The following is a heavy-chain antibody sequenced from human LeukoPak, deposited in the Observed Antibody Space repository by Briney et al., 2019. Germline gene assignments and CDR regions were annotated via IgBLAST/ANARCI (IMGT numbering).Heavy chain of an antibody. J-gene: IGHJ4*02. Sequence: GGSLRLSCAASGFTFSSYWMHWVRQAPGKGLVWVSRINSDGSSTSYADSVKGRFTISRDNAKNTLYLQMNSLRAEDTAVYYCARILTTATRSKLIDYWGPGTLVTVSS. CDR1: GFTFSSYW. D-gene: IGHD3-22*01. CDR2: INSDGSST. CDR3: ARILTTATRSKLIDY. V-gene: IGHV3-74*01.